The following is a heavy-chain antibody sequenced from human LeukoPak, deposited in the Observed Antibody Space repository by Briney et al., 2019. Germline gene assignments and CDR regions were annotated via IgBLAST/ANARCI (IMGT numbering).Heavy chain of an antibody. D-gene: IGHD3-10*01. CDR3: ARSAYYYGSGSYCLDY. J-gene: IGHJ4*02. V-gene: IGHV4-59*01. CDR2: IYYSGST. CDR1: GGSFSGYY. Sequence: SETLSLTCAVSGGSFSGYYWSWIRQPPGKGLEWIGYIYYSGSTNYNPSLKSRVTISVDTSKNQFSLKLSSVTAADTAVYYCARSAYYYGSGSYCLDYWGQGTLVTVSS.